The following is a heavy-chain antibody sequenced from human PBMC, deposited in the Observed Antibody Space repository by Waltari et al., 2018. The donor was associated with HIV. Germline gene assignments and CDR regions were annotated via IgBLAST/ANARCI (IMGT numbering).Heavy chain of an antibody. Sequence: EVQLVESGGGLVQPGGSLRLSCAASGFSLSFSYYWMHWVRQAPGKGLVWVSHINRDGSSTTYADFVKGRFTISRDNAKNTVYLQINSLRAEDTAVYFCARGGSGHYDYWGQGTLVTVSS. J-gene: IGHJ4*02. CDR3: ARGGSGHYDY. V-gene: IGHV3-74*03. CDR2: INRDGSST. D-gene: IGHD3-10*01. CDR1: GFSLSFSYYW.